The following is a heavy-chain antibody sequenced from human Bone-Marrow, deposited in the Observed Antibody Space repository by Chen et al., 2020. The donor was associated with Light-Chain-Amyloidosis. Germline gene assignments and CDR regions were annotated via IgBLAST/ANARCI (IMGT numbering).Heavy chain of an antibody. J-gene: IGHJ3*02. D-gene: IGHD3-9*01. Sequence: EVQLVESGGGLLQRGGSLRLSCAASGFAFSSYAMSWVRQAPGKGLGWVSIISGSGGSSYYGDSVKGRLTISRDNSKNALFLQMNSLRAEDTAVYYCAKDISYDDILPGYPADAFDIWGQGTMVTVSS. V-gene: IGHV3-23*04. CDR1: GFAFSSYA. CDR2: ISGSGGSS. CDR3: AKDISYDDILPGYPADAFDI.